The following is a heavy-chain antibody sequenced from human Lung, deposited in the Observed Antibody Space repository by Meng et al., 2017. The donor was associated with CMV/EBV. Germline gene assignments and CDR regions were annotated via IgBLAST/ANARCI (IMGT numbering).Heavy chain of an antibody. CDR1: GFTVSSNY. Sequence: SCAASGFTVSSNYMSWVRQAPGKGLEWVSVIYSGGSTYYADSVKGRFTISRDNSKNTLYLQMNSLKAEDTAVYYCARMPKWLGGHFDYWGQGTLVTVSS. J-gene: IGHJ4*02. D-gene: IGHD6-19*01. V-gene: IGHV3-66*02. CDR2: IYSGGST. CDR3: ARMPKWLGGHFDY.